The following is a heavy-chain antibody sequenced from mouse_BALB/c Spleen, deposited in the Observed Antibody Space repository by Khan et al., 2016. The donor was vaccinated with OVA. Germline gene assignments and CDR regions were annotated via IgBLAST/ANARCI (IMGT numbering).Heavy chain of an antibody. V-gene: IGHV3-2*02. CDR2: ISYSGST. CDR3: ARELGRYYPLDY. D-gene: IGHD4-1*01. J-gene: IGHJ4*01. Sequence: EVQLQESGPGLVKPSQSLSLTCTVTGYSITSDYAWNWIRQFPGNKLEWMGYISYSGSTTYNPSLKSRISITRATSKDQFFLQLKSVTSEDTATYYCARELGRYYPLDYCGQGTSVTVSS. CDR1: GYSITSDYA.